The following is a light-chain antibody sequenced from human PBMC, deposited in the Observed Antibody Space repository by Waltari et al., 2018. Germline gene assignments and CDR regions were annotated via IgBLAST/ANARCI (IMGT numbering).Light chain of an antibody. CDR2: DVS. Sequence: DIQMTQSPSSLSASVGDRVTITCRASQGIGNSIAWYQQKPGKAPKLLLYDVSRLESGVPSRFRGSGSGTDTTLIISSLQPEDFATYYCQQYYRSPPTFGQGTKVEIK. J-gene: IGKJ1*01. CDR1: QGIGNS. V-gene: IGKV1-NL1*01. CDR3: QQYYRSPPT.